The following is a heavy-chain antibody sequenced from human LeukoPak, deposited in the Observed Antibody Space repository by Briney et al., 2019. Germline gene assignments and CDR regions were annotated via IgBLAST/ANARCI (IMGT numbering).Heavy chain of an antibody. V-gene: IGHV1-69*05. J-gene: IGHJ4*02. CDR1: GGTFSSYA. D-gene: IGHD5-18*01. Sequence: SVKVSCKASGGTFSSYAISWVRQAPGQGLEWMGRIIPIFGTANYAQKFQGRVTITTDESTSTAYMELSSLRSEDTAVYYCARGKDTAMVIDYWGQGTLVTVSS. CDR2: IIPIFGTA. CDR3: ARGKDTAMVIDY.